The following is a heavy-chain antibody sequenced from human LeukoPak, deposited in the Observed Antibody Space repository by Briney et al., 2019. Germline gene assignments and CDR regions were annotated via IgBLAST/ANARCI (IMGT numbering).Heavy chain of an antibody. CDR3: ARANILEWLQWFDP. D-gene: IGHD3-3*01. V-gene: IGHV4-39*01. J-gene: IGHJ5*02. Sequence: PSETLSLTCTVSGGSISSSSYYWGWIRQPPGKGLEWIGSIYYSGSTYYNPSLKSRVTISVDTSKNQFSLKLSSVTAADTAVYYCARANILEWLQWFDPWGQGTLVTVSS. CDR2: IYYSGST. CDR1: GGSISSSSYY.